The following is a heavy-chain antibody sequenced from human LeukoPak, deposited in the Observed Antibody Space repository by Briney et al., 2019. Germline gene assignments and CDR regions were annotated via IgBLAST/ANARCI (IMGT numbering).Heavy chain of an antibody. CDR2: ISSSSSTI. Sequence: QPGGSLRLSCAASGFTFSSYSMNWVRQAPGKGLEWVSYISSSSSTIYYADSVKGRFTISRDNAKNSLYLQMNSLRAEDTAVYYCARGYSITMVRGVIINPYDYWGQGTLVTVSS. CDR1: GFTFSSYS. CDR3: ARGYSITMVRGVIINPYDY. V-gene: IGHV3-48*01. J-gene: IGHJ4*02. D-gene: IGHD3-10*01.